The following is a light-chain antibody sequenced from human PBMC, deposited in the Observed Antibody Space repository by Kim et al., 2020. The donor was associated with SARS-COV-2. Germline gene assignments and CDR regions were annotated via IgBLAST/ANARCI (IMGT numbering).Light chain of an antibody. CDR2: GAS. V-gene: IGKV1-17*01. CDR3: LPHNAFPPT. CDR1: QGVSDE. Sequence: SASVGHRFTITCRASQGVSDELAWYQQKPGKAPKRLIYGASILQTGVPSRFSGSGSGTEFTLTLTSLQPEDFTTYYCLPHNAFPPTFDQATKLEI. J-gene: IGKJ2*01.